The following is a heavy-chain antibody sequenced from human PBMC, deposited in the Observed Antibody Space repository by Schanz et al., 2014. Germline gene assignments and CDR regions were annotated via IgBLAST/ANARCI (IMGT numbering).Heavy chain of an antibody. CDR3: AKGRFGELSAFDI. J-gene: IGHJ3*02. D-gene: IGHD3-10*01. CDR2: ISSGGTTT. Sequence: VQLVESGGGLVQPGGSLRLSCAVSGFIVRSNYMTWVRQAPGKGPEYVSYISSGGTTTYHSDSVKGRFTISRDSAENSLYLQMNSLRAEDTAVYYCAKGRFGELSAFDIWGQGTMVAVSS. CDR1: GFIVRSNY. V-gene: IGHV3-11*01.